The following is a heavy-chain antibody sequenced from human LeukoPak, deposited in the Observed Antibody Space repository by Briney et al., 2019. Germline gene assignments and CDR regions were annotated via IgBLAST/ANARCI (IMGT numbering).Heavy chain of an antibody. Sequence: ASVKVSCKASGYTFTGYYMHWVRQAPGQGLEWMGWINPNSGGTNYAQKFQGRVTMTRDTSISTAYMELSRLRSDDTAVYYCAREDTLWYYFDYWGQGALVTVSS. CDR1: GYTFTGYY. CDR2: INPNSGGT. J-gene: IGHJ4*02. CDR3: AREDTLWYYFDY. D-gene: IGHD2-8*02. V-gene: IGHV1-2*02.